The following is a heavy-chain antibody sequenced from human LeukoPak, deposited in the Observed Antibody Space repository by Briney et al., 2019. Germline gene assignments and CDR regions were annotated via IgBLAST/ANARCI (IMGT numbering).Heavy chain of an antibody. CDR1: GFTFSSYA. D-gene: IGHD3-9*01. J-gene: IGHJ4*02. CDR3: ATSPLLTGYPYYFDY. CDR2: ISSNGGST. V-gene: IGHV3-64*01. Sequence: GGSLRLSCAASGFTFSSYAMHWVRQAPGKGLEYVSGISSNGGSTYYANSVKGRFTISRDNSKNTLYLQMNSLRAEDTAVYYCATSPLLTGYPYYFDYWGQGTLVTVSS.